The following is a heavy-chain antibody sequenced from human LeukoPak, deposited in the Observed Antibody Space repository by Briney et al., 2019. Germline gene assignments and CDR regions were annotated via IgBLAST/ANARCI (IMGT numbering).Heavy chain of an antibody. D-gene: IGHD1-14*01. Sequence: SETLSLTCTVSGGSISSGGYYWSWIRQHPGKGLEWIGYIYYSGSTYYNPSLKSRVTISVDTSKNQFSLKLSFVTAADTAVYYCASGIGRNFDYWGQGTLVTVSS. J-gene: IGHJ4*02. V-gene: IGHV4-31*03. CDR1: GGSISSGGYY. CDR3: ASGIGRNFDY. CDR2: IYYSGST.